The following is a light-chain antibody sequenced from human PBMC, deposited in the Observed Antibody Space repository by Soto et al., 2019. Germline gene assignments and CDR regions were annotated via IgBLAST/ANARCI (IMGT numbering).Light chain of an antibody. V-gene: IGLV2-23*02. CDR1: TSNIGTFYL. CDR3: CSYAGGSNYV. J-gene: IGLJ1*01. Sequence: QSALTQPASVSGSPGQSITISCTGATSNIGTFYLVSWYQQHPGRAPKLMIYEVTKRPSGVSDRFSGPKSGNTASLTISGLQAEDEADYYCCSYAGGSNYVFGTGTKVTVL. CDR2: EVT.